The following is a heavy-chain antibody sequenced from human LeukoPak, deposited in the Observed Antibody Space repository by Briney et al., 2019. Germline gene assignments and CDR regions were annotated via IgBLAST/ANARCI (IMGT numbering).Heavy chain of an antibody. D-gene: IGHD5-24*01. CDR2: IHVGGST. Sequence: PGGSLRLSCAASGFTVSSYYMSWVRPAPRKGLEWVSVIHVGGSTYYADSVRGRFTISRDISKNTLYLQMNSLRAEDTAVYYCARGDGYNYWEYWGQGTLVTVSS. V-gene: IGHV3-53*01. CDR3: ARGDGYNYWEY. CDR1: GFTVSSYY. J-gene: IGHJ4*02.